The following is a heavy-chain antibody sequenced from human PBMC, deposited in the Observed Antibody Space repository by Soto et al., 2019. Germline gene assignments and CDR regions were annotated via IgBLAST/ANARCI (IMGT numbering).Heavy chain of an antibody. CDR3: AKQVVVATIANYFDY. D-gene: IGHD2-21*02. CDR2: SIDTRGGT. V-gene: IGHV3-23*01. Sequence: EVQLLESGGGLVQPGGSLRLSCAASGFTFSTSAMGWVRQAPGEGLEWVSSIDTRGGTYYTDSVKGRFTISRDNSKNTPYLQMTSLRAEDTAIFYCAKQVVVATIANYFDYWGQGTLVTVSS. CDR1: GFTFSTSA. J-gene: IGHJ4*02.